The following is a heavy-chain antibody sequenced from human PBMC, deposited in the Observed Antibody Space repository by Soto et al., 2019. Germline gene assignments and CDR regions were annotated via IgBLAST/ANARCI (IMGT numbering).Heavy chain of an antibody. J-gene: IGHJ5*02. Sequence: SETLSLTCTVSGGSISGRCWGWVRQSPGKGLEWIGYFCYTGSTNYNPSLKSRVTISVDRSKTQCSLKLTSVTAADTAVYYCAKSHYDSSGYYIIDHWGQGTLVTVSS. CDR1: GGSISGRC. CDR3: AKSHYDSSGYYIIDH. CDR2: FCYTGST. V-gene: IGHV4-59*01. D-gene: IGHD3-22*01.